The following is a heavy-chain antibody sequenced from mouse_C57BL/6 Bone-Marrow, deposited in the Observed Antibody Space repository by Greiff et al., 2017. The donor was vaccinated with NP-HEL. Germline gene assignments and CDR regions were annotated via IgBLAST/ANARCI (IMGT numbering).Heavy chain of an antibody. V-gene: IGHV1-81*01. CDR3: ARSVRWYFDV. CDR2: IYPRSGNT. CDR1: GYTFTSYG. Sequence: VKLMESGAELARPGASVKLSCKASGYTFTSYGISWVKQRTGQGLEWIGEIYPRSGNTYYNEKFKGKATLTADKSSSTAYMELRSLTSEDSAVYFCARSVRWYFDVWGTGTTVTVSS. J-gene: IGHJ1*03.